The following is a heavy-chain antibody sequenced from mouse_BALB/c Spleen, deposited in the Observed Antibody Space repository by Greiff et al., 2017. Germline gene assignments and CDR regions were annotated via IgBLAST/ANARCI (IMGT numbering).Heavy chain of an antibody. CDR3: ARGLGDGYYFDY. CDR2: ISSGGST. J-gene: IGHJ2*01. D-gene: IGHD1-1*01. Sequence: EVMLVESGGGLVKPGGSLKLSCAASGFTFSSYAMSWVRQTPEKRLEWVASISSGGSTYYPDSVKGRFTISRDNARNILYLQMSSLRSEDTAMYYCARGLGDGYYFDYWGQGTTLTVSS. CDR1: GFTFSSYA. V-gene: IGHV5-6-5*01.